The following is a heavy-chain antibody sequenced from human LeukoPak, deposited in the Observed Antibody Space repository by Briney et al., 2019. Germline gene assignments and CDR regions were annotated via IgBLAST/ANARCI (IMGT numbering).Heavy chain of an antibody. J-gene: IGHJ4*02. CDR3: ARVFEQWLSWDY. D-gene: IGHD6-19*01. CDR2: IYHSGST. V-gene: IGHV4-4*02. CDR1: GGSISSSNW. Sequence: SETLSLTCAVSGGSISSSNWWSWVRQPPGKGLEWIGSIYHSGSTYYNPSLKSRVTISVDTSKNQFSLKLSSVTAADTAVYYCARVFEQWLSWDYWGQGTLVTVSS.